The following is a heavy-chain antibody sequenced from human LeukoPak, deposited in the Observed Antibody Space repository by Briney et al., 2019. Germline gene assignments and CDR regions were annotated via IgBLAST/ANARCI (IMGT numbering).Heavy chain of an antibody. V-gene: IGHV3-21*01. CDR2: ISSSSSYI. D-gene: IGHD3-22*01. J-gene: IGHJ4*02. CDR3: ARDSSAQSYY. CDR1: GFNFGSYS. Sequence: GGSLRLSCAASGFNFGSYSMNWVRQAPGKGLEWVSSISSSSSYIYYADSVKGRFTISRDNAKNSLYLQMNSLRAEDTAVYYCARDSSAQSYYWGQGTLVTVSS.